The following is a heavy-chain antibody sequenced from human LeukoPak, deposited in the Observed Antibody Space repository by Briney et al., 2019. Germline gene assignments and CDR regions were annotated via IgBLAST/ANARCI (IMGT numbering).Heavy chain of an antibody. D-gene: IGHD2-21*02. CDR2: IPYDGSNK. Sequence: GGSLRLSCAASGFTFSSYGMHWVRQAPGKGLEWVAFIPYDGSNKYYADSVKGRFTISRDNSKNTLYLQMNSLRAEDTAVYYCARDALHIVVVTAIYNWFDPWGQGTLVTVSS. V-gene: IGHV3-30*19. CDR3: ARDALHIVVVTAIYNWFDP. J-gene: IGHJ5*02. CDR1: GFTFSSYG.